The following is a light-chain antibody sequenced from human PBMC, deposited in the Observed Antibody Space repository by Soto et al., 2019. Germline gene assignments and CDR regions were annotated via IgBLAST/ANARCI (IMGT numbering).Light chain of an antibody. Sequence: DIQMTQSPSSLSASVGDRVTITCRASQGIRNDLGWYQQKPGKAPKHLIYAASSLQSGVPSRFSGSGSGTDFTLTISSLEPEDFAVYYCQQRSNRPLFGGGTKVDIK. CDR2: AAS. V-gene: IGKV1-17*01. CDR3: QQRSNRPL. J-gene: IGKJ4*01. CDR1: QGIRND.